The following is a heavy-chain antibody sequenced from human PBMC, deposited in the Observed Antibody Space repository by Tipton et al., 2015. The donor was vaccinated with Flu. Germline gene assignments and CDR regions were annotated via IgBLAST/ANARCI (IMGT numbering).Heavy chain of an antibody. D-gene: IGHD6-19*01. V-gene: IGHV4-61*01. CDR2: IYYSGST. CDR1: GGSVSSGSYY. CDR3: ARFTVLVAGYDWYFDL. Sequence: VKPSETLSLTCTVSGGSVSSGSYYWSWIRQPPGKGLEWIGYIYYSGSTNYNPSLKSRVTISVDTSKNQFSLKLSSVTAADTAVYYCARFTVLVAGYDWYFDLWGRGTLVTVSS. J-gene: IGHJ2*01.